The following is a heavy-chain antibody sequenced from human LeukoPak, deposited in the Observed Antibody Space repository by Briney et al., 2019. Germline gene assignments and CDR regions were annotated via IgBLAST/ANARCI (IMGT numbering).Heavy chain of an antibody. V-gene: IGHV3-53*01. CDR1: GFTVSSNY. Sequence: AGGSLRLSCAASGFTVSSNYMSRVRQAPGKGLEWVSVIYSGGSTYYADSVKGRFTISRDNSKNTLYLQMNSLRAEDTAVYYCARVLWATTIFFGYWGQGTLVTVSS. D-gene: IGHD5-24*01. CDR2: IYSGGST. J-gene: IGHJ4*02. CDR3: ARVLWATTIFFGY.